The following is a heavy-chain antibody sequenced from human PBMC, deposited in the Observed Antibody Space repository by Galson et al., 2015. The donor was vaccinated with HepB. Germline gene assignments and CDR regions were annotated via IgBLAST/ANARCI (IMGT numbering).Heavy chain of an antibody. CDR1: GGTFSSYA. V-gene: IGHV1-69*13. CDR3: ARRIYCRSTSCYLGYYYYGMDV. D-gene: IGHD2-2*01. CDR2: IIPIFGTA. Sequence: SAKVSCKASGGTFSSYAISWVRQALGQGLEWMGGIIPIFGTANYAQKFQGRVTITADESTSTAYMELSSLRSEDTAVYYCARRIYCRSTSCYLGYYYYGMDVWGQGTTVTVSS. J-gene: IGHJ6*02.